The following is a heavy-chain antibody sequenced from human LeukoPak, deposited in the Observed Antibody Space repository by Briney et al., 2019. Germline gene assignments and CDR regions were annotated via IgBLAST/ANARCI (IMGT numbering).Heavy chain of an antibody. CDR1: GASISSYY. D-gene: IGHD1-26*01. J-gene: IGHJ4*02. Sequence: SETLSHTCTVSGASISSYYWSWIRQPPGKGLEWIGYIYYSGGTNYNPSLKSRVTISVDTSKNQLSLRLSSVTAADTAVYYCARGRVVGASTPYFDYRGQGTLVTVSS. V-gene: IGHV4-59*01. CDR3: ARGRVVGASTPYFDY. CDR2: IYYSGGT.